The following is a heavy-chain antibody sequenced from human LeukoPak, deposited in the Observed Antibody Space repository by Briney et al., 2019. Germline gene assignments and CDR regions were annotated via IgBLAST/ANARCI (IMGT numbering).Heavy chain of an antibody. D-gene: IGHD3-3*01. V-gene: IGHV3-30*02. CDR2: IRYDGSNK. J-gene: IGHJ6*03. CDR3: AKDPAIFGVVTYYYMDV. Sequence: PGGSLRLSCAASGFTFNSFGMHWVRQAPGKGLEWVAFIRYDGSNKYYADSVKGRFTISRDNSKNTLYLQMNSLRAEDTAVYYCAKDPAIFGVVTYYYMDVWGKGTTVTVSS. CDR1: GFTFNSFG.